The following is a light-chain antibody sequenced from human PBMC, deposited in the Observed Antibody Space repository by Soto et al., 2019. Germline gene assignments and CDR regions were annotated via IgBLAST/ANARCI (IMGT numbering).Light chain of an antibody. CDR2: GAS. CDR3: QQYNNWPRT. Sequence: DIVMTQSPVTLSVSPGDRATLSCRASQSVGHNLAWFQQKPGQAPRLLIYGASAGATGIPDRLSGSGFGTEFTLTIGSLQSEDLAVYYCQQYNNWPRTFGQGTKVEMK. CDR1: QSVGHN. J-gene: IGKJ1*01. V-gene: IGKV3-15*01.